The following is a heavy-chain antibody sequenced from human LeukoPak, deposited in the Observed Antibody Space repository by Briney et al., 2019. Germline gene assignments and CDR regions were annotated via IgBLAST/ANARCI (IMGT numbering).Heavy chain of an antibody. V-gene: IGHV4-61*02. CDR3: ATRKGVYYFDY. Sequence: SETLSLTCTVSGGSISSGSYYWSWIRQPAGKGLEWIGRIYTSGSTNYNPSLKSRVTISVDTSKNQFSLKLSSVTAADTAVYYCATRKGVYYFDYWGQGTLVTVSS. J-gene: IGHJ4*02. CDR2: IYTSGST. D-gene: IGHD1-14*01. CDR1: GGSISSGSYY.